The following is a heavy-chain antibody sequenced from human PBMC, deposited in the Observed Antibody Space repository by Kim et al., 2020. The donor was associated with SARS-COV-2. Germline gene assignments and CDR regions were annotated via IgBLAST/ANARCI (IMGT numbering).Heavy chain of an antibody. Sequence: ADSYTTESAASVKGRFTISRDDSKNSLYLQINSLKTEDTAVYYCARQLGVWGQGTLVTVSS. CDR2: ADSYTT. V-gene: IGHV3-72*01. J-gene: IGHJ4*02. CDR3: ARQLGV. D-gene: IGHD7-27*01.